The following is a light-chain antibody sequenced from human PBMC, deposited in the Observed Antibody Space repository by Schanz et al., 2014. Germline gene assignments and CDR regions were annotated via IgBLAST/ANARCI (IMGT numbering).Light chain of an antibody. CDR2: DVT. Sequence: QSAPTQPASVSGSPGQSITISCTGTSSDVGAYNYVSWYQHHPGKAPRLMIYDVTNRPSGVSDRFSGSKSGNTASLTISGLQAEDESDYYCCSYAGSRVFGGGTKLTVL. V-gene: IGLV2-14*03. CDR1: SSDVGAYNY. J-gene: IGLJ3*02. CDR3: CSYAGSRV.